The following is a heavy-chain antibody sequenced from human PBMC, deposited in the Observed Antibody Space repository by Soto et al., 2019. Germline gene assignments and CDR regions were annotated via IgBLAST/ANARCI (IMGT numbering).Heavy chain of an antibody. CDR1: GGSISSGDHY. CDR2: IYYSGNT. D-gene: IGHD3-16*01. V-gene: IGHV4-30-4*01. J-gene: IGHJ1*01. CDR3: ASRISLSRALWGFHH. Sequence: QVQMQESGPGLVKPSQTLSLTCPVSGGSISSGDHYWAWIRTTQGKVLEWIGQIYYSGNTYYKPSIKTRLIISQDTSMNQFSLKLTSVTAANTAVYYCASRISLSRALWGFHHWGQGNLVNVSS.